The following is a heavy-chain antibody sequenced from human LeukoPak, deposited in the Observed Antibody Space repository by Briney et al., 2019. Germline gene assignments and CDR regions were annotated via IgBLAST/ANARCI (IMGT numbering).Heavy chain of an antibody. J-gene: IGHJ3*02. CDR3: AREGEYSGNDAFDI. V-gene: IGHV3-11*04. CDR1: GFTSSDYY. CDR2: ISSSGSTI. D-gene: IGHD5-12*01. Sequence: KPGGSLRLSCAASGFTSSDYYMSWIRQAPGKGLEWVSYISSSGSTIHYADSVKGRFTISRDNAKNSLYLQMNSLRAEDTAVYYCAREGEYSGNDAFDIWGQGTMVTVSS.